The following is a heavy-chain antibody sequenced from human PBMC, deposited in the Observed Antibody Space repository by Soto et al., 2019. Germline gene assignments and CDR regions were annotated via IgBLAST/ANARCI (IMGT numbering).Heavy chain of an antibody. V-gene: IGHV4-4*02. CDR2: IYHSGTT. Sequence: SETLSLTCAVSGGSISGTNWWSWVRQPPGKGLEWIGEIYHSGTTNYNPSLKSRVTILVDKSKSQFSLNLNSVTAADTAIYYCARHRDYDILTNYRKYYFDYWGQGALVTVSS. D-gene: IGHD3-9*01. CDR3: ARHRDYDILTNYRKYYFDY. CDR1: GGSISGTNW. J-gene: IGHJ4*02.